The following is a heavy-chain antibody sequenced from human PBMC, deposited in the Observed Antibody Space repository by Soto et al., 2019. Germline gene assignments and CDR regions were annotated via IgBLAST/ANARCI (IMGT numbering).Heavy chain of an antibody. CDR2: ISSSSSYI. CDR3: ARLGNYGNDAFDI. V-gene: IGHV3-21*01. D-gene: IGHD1-7*01. Sequence: EVQLVESGGGLVKPGGSVRLSCAASGFTFSSYSMNWVRQAPGKGLEWVSSISSSSSYIYYADSVKGRFTISRDNAKNSLYLQMNSLRAEDTAVYYCARLGNYGNDAFDIWGQVTMVTVSS. J-gene: IGHJ3*02. CDR1: GFTFSSYS.